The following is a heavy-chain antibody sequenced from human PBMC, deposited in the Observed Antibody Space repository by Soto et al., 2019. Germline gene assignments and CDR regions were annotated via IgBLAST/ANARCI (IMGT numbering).Heavy chain of an antibody. Sequence: GGSLRLSFAASGFTFSSFAMSWVRQAPGKGLEWVSAISGGGITTYYADSVKGRFTISRDSSKNTLYLQMSSLRADDTAIYYCAKTYSSGWSPFDYWGQGTRGTVSS. J-gene: IGHJ4*02. D-gene: IGHD6-19*01. CDR3: AKTYSSGWSPFDY. CDR1: GFTFSSFA. CDR2: ISGGGITT. V-gene: IGHV3-23*01.